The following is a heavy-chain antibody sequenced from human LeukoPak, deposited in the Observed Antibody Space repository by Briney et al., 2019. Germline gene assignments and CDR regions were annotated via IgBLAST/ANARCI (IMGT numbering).Heavy chain of an antibody. Sequence: GASVKVSCKASGYTFTSYGISWVRQAPGQGLEWMGWISAYNGNTNYAQKLQGRVTMTTDTSTSTAYMELRSLRSDDTAVYYCARGHYGSGRDTGAYNWFDPWGQGTLVTVSS. D-gene: IGHD3-10*01. CDR3: ARGHYGSGRDTGAYNWFDP. CDR2: ISAYNGNT. V-gene: IGHV1-18*01. CDR1: GYTFTSYG. J-gene: IGHJ5*02.